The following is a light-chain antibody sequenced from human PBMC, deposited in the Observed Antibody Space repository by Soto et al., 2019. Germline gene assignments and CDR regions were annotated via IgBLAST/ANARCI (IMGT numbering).Light chain of an antibody. CDR3: ATWDDSLSGVV. J-gene: IGLJ2*01. V-gene: IGLV1-44*01. CDR1: NSNIGSNP. Sequence: QSVPTQPPSASGTPGQRVTISCSGSNSNIGSNPVNWYQHFPGTAPKLLIYNSDQRPSGVPDRFSGSKSGTSASLAISGLQSEDEADYYCATWDDSLSGVVFGGG. CDR2: NSD.